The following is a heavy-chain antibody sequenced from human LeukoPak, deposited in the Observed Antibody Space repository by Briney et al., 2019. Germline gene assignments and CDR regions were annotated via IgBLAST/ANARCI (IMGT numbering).Heavy chain of an antibody. CDR1: GYTLTELS. V-gene: IGHV1-24*01. CDR3: TTHPSPYYYYYYMDV. Sequence: ASVKVSCKVSGYTLTELSMHWVRQAPGKGLEWMGGFDPEDGETIYAQKFQGRVTMTENTSTDTAYMELSSLRSEDTAVYYCTTHPSPYYYYYYMDVWGKGTTVTVSS. J-gene: IGHJ6*03. CDR2: FDPEDGET.